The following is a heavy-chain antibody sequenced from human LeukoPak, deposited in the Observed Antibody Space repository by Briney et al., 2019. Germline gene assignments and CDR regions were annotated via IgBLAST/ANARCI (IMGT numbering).Heavy chain of an antibody. CDR3: ASLYSSSWPDAFDI. J-gene: IGHJ3*02. CDR1: GGSISSGSYY. D-gene: IGHD6-13*01. V-gene: IGHV4-61*02. Sequence: SETLSLTCTVSGGSISSGSYYWSWIRQPAGKGLEWIGGIYTSGSTNYNPSLKSRVTISVDTSKNQFSLKLSSVTAADTAVYYCASLYSSSWPDAFDIWGQGTMVTVSS. CDR2: IYTSGST.